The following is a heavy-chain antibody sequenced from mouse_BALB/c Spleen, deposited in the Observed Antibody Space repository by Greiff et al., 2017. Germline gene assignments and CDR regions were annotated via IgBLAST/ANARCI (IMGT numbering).Heavy chain of an antibody. Sequence: VQLVESGGGLVQPGGSLRLSCATSGFTFSDFYMEWVRQPPGKRLEWIAASRNKANDYTTEYSASVKGRFIVSRDTSQSILYLQMNALRAEDTAIYYCARDAGGLYDYDGYFDVWGAGTTVTVSS. V-gene: IGHV7-1*02. D-gene: IGHD2-4*01. J-gene: IGHJ1*01. CDR1: GFTFSDFY. CDR2: SRNKANDYTT. CDR3: ARDAGGLYDYDGYFDV.